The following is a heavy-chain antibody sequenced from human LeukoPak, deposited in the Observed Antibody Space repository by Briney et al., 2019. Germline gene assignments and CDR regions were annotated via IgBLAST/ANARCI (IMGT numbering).Heavy chain of an antibody. D-gene: IGHD3-22*01. CDR3: ARGRVRYYYDSSGYYYPDYYYYGMDV. Sequence: SETLSLTCTVSGGSISSYYWSWIRQPPGKGLEWIGYIYYSGSTNYNPSLKSRVTISVDTSKNQFSLKLSSVTAADTAVYYCARGRVRYYYDSSGYYYPDYYYYGMDVWGQGPRSPSP. J-gene: IGHJ6*02. CDR1: GGSISSYY. CDR2: IYYSGST. V-gene: IGHV4-59*01.